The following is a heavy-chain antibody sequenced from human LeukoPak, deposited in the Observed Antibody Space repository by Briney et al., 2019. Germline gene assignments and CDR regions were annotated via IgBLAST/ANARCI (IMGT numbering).Heavy chain of an antibody. CDR3: ARVPPLRYFDWMKAFDI. Sequence: SETLSLTCAVPGGSISSSNWWSWVRQPSGKGLEWIGSIYYSGSTYYNPSLKSRVTISVDTSKNQFSVKLSSVTAADTAVYYCARVPPLRYFDWMKAFDIWGQGTMVTVSS. J-gene: IGHJ3*02. V-gene: IGHV4-4*02. CDR1: GGSISSSNW. CDR2: IYYSGST. D-gene: IGHD3-9*01.